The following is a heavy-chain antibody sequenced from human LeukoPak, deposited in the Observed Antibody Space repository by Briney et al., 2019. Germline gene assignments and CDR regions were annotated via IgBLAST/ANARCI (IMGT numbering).Heavy chain of an antibody. CDR2: ISYDGSNK. D-gene: IGHD3-22*01. J-gene: IGHJ5*02. CDR3: AKDLLGGWYYDSSPIRGWFDP. Sequence: GGSLRLSCAASGFTFSSYAMHWVRQAPGKGLEWVAVISYDGSNKYYADSVKGRFTISRDNSKNTLYLQMNSLRAEDTAVYYCAKDLLGGWYYDSSPIRGWFDPWGQGTLVTVSS. V-gene: IGHV3-30-3*01. CDR1: GFTFSSYA.